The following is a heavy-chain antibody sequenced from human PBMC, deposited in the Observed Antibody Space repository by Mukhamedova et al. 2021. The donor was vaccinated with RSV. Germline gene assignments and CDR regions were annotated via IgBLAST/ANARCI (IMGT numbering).Heavy chain of an antibody. CDR2: SGST. Sequence: SGSTKYTPSLKSRVRISVDTTQNQFSLILNSVTAADTAVYYCARGHYGSGSLDYWGQGALVTVSS. CDR3: ARGHYGSGSLDY. V-gene: IGHV4-59*09. J-gene: IGHJ4*02. D-gene: IGHD3-10*01.